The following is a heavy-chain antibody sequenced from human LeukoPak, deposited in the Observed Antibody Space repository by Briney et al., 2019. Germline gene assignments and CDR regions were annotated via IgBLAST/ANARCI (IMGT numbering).Heavy chain of an antibody. CDR2: ISGSGGST. Sequence: GGSLRLSCAASGFAFSIYAMSWVRQAPGKGLEWVSSISGSGGSTYDADSVKGRFTISRDNSKNTLYLQMNSLRAEDTAVYYCANRESTGTLDCWGQGTLVTVSS. CDR1: GFAFSIYA. J-gene: IGHJ4*02. D-gene: IGHD1-1*01. CDR3: ANRESTGTLDC. V-gene: IGHV3-23*01.